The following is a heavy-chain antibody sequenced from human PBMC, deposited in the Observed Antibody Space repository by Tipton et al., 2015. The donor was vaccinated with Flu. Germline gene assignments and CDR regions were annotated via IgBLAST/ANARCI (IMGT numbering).Heavy chain of an antibody. Sequence: QLVQSGAEVKKPGASVKVSCKASGYTFTGYYMHWVRQAPGQGLEWMGWINPNSGGTNYAQKFQGRVTMTRDTSISTAYMELSRLRSDDTAVYYCARRGIVVVRRSDAFDIWGQGTMVTVSS. CDR2: INPNSGGT. D-gene: IGHD3-22*01. V-gene: IGHV1-2*02. J-gene: IGHJ3*02. CDR1: GYTFTGYY. CDR3: ARRGIVVVRRSDAFDI.